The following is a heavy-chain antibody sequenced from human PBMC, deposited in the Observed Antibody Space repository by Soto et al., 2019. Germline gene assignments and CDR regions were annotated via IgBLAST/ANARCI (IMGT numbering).Heavy chain of an antibody. Sequence: XSVKVSCKTSGYTFTNFGCPLVRRVPGQGLEWMGWISAYTDTPNYAQKFQGRVTMTIDTSTSTAYMDLRSLTSDDTAVYYCARVIPGVEAWFDSWGQGTLVTVSS. CDR2: ISAYTDTP. CDR3: ARVIPGVEAWFDS. J-gene: IGHJ5*01. D-gene: IGHD2-2*01. CDR1: GYTFTNFG. V-gene: IGHV1-18*01.